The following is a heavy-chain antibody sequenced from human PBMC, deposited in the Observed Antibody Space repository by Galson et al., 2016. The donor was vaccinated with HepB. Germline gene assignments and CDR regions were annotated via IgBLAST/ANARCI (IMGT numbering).Heavy chain of an antibody. Sequence: SLRLSCAASGFIFSNYAMSWVRQAPGKGLEWVSLISWDGGSTYYADSVKGRFTISRDNSKNSLYLQMNSLRAEDTALYYCAKDIQRDSSSWYGGTYGMDVWGQGTTVNVSS. D-gene: IGHD6-13*01. V-gene: IGHV3-43D*03. CDR1: GFIFSNYA. CDR3: AKDIQRDSSSWYGGTYGMDV. J-gene: IGHJ6*02. CDR2: ISWDGGST.